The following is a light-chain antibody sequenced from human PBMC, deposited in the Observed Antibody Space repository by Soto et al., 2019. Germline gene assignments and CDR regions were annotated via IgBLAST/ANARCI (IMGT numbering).Light chain of an antibody. Sequence: DIQLTQSPSSLSSSVGDRVTITCRASQGISNSLAWYKQKPGKAPKLLMYLASTLQSGVPPRFRGTGSGTNFTLTISSLQPEDFETYYCQQLIRFPTKFGQGTKVDI. CDR3: QQLIRFPTK. J-gene: IGKJ1*01. CDR1: QGISNS. CDR2: LAS. V-gene: IGKV1-9*01.